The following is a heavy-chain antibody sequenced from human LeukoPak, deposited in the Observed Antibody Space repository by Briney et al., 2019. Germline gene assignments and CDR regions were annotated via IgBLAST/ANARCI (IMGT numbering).Heavy chain of an antibody. CDR1: GYTFTSYG. CDR3: AASYDFWDNWFDP. J-gene: IGHJ5*02. D-gene: IGHD3-3*01. Sequence: GASVKVSCKASGYTFTSYGISWVRQARGQRLEWIGWIVVGSGNTNYAQKFQERVTITRDMSTSTAYMELGSLRSEDTAVYYCAASYDFWDNWFDPWGQGTLVTVSS. CDR2: IVVGSGNT. V-gene: IGHV1-58*02.